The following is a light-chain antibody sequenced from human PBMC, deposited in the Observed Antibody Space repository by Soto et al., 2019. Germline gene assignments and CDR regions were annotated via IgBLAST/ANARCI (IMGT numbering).Light chain of an antibody. J-gene: IGLJ3*02. CDR3: QVWDSSSDHVV. CDR1: NIGDKS. CDR2: DDS. V-gene: IGLV3-21*02. Sequence: VLTQPPSVSVAPGQTARITCGGNNIGDKSVHWYQQRPGQAPVIVVYDDSDRPSGIPERFSGSNSGNTATLTISRVEVGDEADYYCQVWDSSSDHVVFGGGTKLTVL.